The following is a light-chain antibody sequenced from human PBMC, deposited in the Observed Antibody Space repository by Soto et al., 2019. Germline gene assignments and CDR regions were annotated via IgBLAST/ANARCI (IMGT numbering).Light chain of an antibody. J-gene: IGKJ1*01. CDR3: QHYDTYSRMWT. CDR1: QSINW. Sequence: DIQLAQSPSTLSASVGDRITITCRATQSINWLAWYQQKPGKAPKLLIFEASRLESGVPSRFSGSGSGTEFTLTISSLQPDDFGTYYCQHYDTYSRMWTFGQGTKVDVK. V-gene: IGKV1-5*03. CDR2: EAS.